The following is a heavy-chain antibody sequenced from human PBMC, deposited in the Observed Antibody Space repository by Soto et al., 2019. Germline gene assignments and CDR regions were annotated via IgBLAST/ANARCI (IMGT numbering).Heavy chain of an antibody. CDR3: ARGPPVAIFGVVTSYGMDV. CDR2: INPNSGGT. Sequence: ASVKVSCKASGYTFTGYYMHWLRQAPGQGLEWMGWINPNSGGTNYAQKFQGWVTMTRDTSISTAYMELSRLRSDDTAVYYCARGPPVAIFGVVTSYGMDVWGQGTTVTVSS. CDR1: GYTFTGYY. J-gene: IGHJ6*02. V-gene: IGHV1-2*04. D-gene: IGHD3-3*01.